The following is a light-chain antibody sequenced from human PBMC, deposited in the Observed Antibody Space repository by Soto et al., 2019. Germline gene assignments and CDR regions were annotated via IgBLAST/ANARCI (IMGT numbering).Light chain of an antibody. CDR3: QQYGTSPRT. CDR2: DTS. J-gene: IGKJ1*01. V-gene: IGKV3-15*01. CDR1: HSVGST. Sequence: EPVVTQSRSTLSVSPGGRTTLPCRASHSVGSTLAWYQQKPGQAPRLVIYDTSTRATGIPDRFSGSGSGTDFNLTISRLETEDFAVYYCQQYGTSPRTFGQGTKVDIK.